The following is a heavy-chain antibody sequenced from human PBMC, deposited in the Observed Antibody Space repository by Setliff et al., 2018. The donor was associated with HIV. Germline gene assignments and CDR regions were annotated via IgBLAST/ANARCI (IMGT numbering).Heavy chain of an antibody. CDR3: ARGSGYPWYFDL. Sequence: PSETLSLTCTVSGDSINSGFYYWSWIRQPAGKGLEWIGRIYTSGSTNYNPSLKSRVTISVDTSKNQFSLKLTSVTAADTAVYYCARGSGYPWYFDLWGRGTLVTVSS. CDR1: GDSINSGFYY. V-gene: IGHV4-61*02. CDR2: IYTSGST. D-gene: IGHD3-22*01. J-gene: IGHJ2*01.